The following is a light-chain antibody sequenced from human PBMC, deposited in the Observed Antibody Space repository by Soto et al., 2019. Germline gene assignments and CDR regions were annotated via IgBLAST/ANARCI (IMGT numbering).Light chain of an antibody. V-gene: IGKV3-20*01. CDR1: QSVTSNY. CDR2: CAS. CDR3: QQCGNSPLT. J-gene: IGKJ1*01. Sequence: EIVLTQSPGTLSLSPGERATLSCRASQSVTSNYLAWYQQKPRQAPRLLIYCASSRATGIPDRFSGSGSGTDFTLTISRLEPEDFAVYYCQQCGNSPLTFGPGTKVEIK.